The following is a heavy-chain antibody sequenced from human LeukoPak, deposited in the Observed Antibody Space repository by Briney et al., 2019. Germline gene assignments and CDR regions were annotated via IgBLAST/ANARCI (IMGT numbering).Heavy chain of an antibody. Sequence: ASVKVSCKASGGTFSSYAISWVRQAPGQGLEWMGWISGYNGYTKNAQKFQGRVTMTTDTSTSTAYMELRSLRSDDTAVYYCARGQPNRLLWVGELLSNINPFDYWGQGTLVTVSS. D-gene: IGHD3-10*01. CDR3: ARGQPNRLLWVGELLSNINPFDY. CDR1: GGTFSSYA. CDR2: ISGYNGYT. J-gene: IGHJ4*02. V-gene: IGHV1-18*01.